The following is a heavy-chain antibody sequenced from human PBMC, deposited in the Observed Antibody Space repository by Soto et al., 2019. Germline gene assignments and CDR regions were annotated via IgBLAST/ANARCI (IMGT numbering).Heavy chain of an antibody. V-gene: IGHV4-39*01. D-gene: IGHD2-21*02. CDR1: GESISSSSYY. CDR3: ARQRTTVVTQAYFDY. Sequence: SETLSLTCIVSGESISSSSYYWGWIRQPPGKGLEWIGSIYPSGRTYYNPSLKSRVSISIDTSKNQFSLKLSSVTAADTALYYCARQRTTVVTQAYFDYWGQGALVTVSS. CDR2: IYPSGRT. J-gene: IGHJ4*02.